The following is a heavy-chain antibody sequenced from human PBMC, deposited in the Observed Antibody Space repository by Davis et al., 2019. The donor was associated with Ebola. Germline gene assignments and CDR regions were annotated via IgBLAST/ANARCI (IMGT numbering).Heavy chain of an antibody. V-gene: IGHV4-61*08. J-gene: IGHJ6*03. CDR1: GGSISSGGYY. CDR3: ARDGPLQGHYYYYMDV. Sequence: MPSETLSLTCTVFGGSISSGGYYWTWIRQPPGKGLEWIGYIHYSGSTNYNPSLKSRVTISVDTSKNQFSLKLSSVTAADTAVYYCARDGPLQGHYYYYMDVWGKGTTVTVSS. CDR2: IHYSGST.